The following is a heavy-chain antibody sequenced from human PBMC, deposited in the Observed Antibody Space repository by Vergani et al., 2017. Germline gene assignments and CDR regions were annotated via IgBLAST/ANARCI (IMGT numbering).Heavy chain of an antibody. V-gene: IGHV3-30*02. Sequence: VQLVESGGGVVRPGGSLRLSCATSGFTLSNYDMQWIRQGPGKGLEFVAFIQFDGSNKYYADSVKGRFTLSRDFSKNTLYLQMNSLRTDDTATYYCAKHFRGWGIDYWGQGTQVIVSS. CDR1: GFTLSNYD. D-gene: IGHD3-16*01. CDR2: IQFDGSNK. CDR3: AKHFRGWGIDY. J-gene: IGHJ4*02.